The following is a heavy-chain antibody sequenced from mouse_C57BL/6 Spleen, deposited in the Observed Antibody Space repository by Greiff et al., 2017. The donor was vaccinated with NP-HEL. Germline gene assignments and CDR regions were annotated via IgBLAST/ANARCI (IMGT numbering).Heavy chain of an antibody. Sequence: VQLQQSGAELVRPGTSVKVSCKASGYAFTNYLIEWVKQRPGQGLEWIGVINPGSGGTNYNEKFKGKATLTADKSSSTAYMQLSSLTSEDSAVYFCARGEKLGLFDYWGQGTTLTVSS. D-gene: IGHD4-1*01. CDR1: GYAFTNYL. CDR3: ARGEKLGLFDY. J-gene: IGHJ2*01. CDR2: INPGSGGT. V-gene: IGHV1-54*01.